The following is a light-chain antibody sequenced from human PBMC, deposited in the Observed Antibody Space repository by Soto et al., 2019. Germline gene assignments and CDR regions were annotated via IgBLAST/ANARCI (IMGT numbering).Light chain of an antibody. CDR1: SSNIGNEY. V-gene: IGLV1-51*01. CDR3: GTWDGSLSAVV. Sequence: QSVLTQPPPVSAAPGQKVTISCSGSSSNIGNEYVSWYQQLPGTAPKLLIYDNNQRPSGIPDRFSGSKSGTSATLGITGLQTGDEADYYCGTWDGSLSAVVFGGGTKLTVL. CDR2: DNN. J-gene: IGLJ2*01.